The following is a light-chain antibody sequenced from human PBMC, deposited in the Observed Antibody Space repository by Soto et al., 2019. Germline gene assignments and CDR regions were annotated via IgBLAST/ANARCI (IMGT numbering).Light chain of an antibody. Sequence: EIVLTQSPGTLSLSPGERATLSCRASQSIDSKDLAWYQQRPGQAPRILIFAASSMATGVPDRFSGSGSGTDFTLTISSLEPGDFAVYYCQQYGYSSWTFGQGTKVEIK. CDR3: QQYGYSSWT. CDR2: AAS. V-gene: IGKV3-20*01. J-gene: IGKJ1*01. CDR1: QSIDSKD.